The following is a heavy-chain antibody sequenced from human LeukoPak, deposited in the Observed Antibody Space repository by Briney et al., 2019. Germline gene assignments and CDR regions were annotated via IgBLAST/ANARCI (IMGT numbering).Heavy chain of an antibody. CDR1: GFTFTGYY. V-gene: IGHV1-3*03. CDR2: INAGNGNT. CDR3: ARSLSDFYPNWFDP. Sequence: VASVKVSCKASGFTFTGYYMHWVRQAPGQGLEWMGWINAGNGNTKYSQEFQGRVTITRDTSASTVYMELSSLRSEGMAVHYCARSLSDFYPNWFDPWGQGTLVTVSS. J-gene: IGHJ5*02. D-gene: IGHD2-21*01.